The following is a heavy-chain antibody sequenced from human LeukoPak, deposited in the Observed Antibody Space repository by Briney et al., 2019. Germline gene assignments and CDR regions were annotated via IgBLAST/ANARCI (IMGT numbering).Heavy chain of an antibody. CDR2: IRYDGSNK. CDR1: GFTFSSYG. D-gene: IGHD3-3*01. V-gene: IGHV3-30*02. Sequence: GGSLRLSCAASGFTFSSYGMHWVRQAPGKGLEWVAFIRYDGSNKYYADSVKGRFTISRDNSKNTLYLQMNSLRAEDTAVYYCAKDLGRYDFWSGYSPSDYWGQGTLVTVSS. CDR3: AKDLGRYDFWSGYSPSDY. J-gene: IGHJ4*02.